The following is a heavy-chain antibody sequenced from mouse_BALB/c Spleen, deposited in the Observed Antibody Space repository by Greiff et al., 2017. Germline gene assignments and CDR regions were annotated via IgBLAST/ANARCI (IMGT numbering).Heavy chain of an antibody. CDR1: GFTFSSFG. Sequence: DVMLVESGGGLVQPGGSRKLSCAASGFTFSSFGMHWVRQAPEKGLEWVAYISSGSSTIYYADTVKGRFTISRDNPKNTLFLQMTSLRSEDTAMYYCAREGWSLYAMDYWGQGTSVTVSS. CDR3: AREGWSLYAMDY. CDR2: ISSGSSTI. V-gene: IGHV5-17*02. J-gene: IGHJ4*01. D-gene: IGHD2-3*01.